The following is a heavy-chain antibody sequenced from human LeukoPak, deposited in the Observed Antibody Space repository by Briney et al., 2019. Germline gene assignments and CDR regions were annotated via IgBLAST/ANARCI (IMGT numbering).Heavy chain of an antibody. Sequence: PGGSLRLSCAASGFTFSSYAMSWVRQAPGKGLEWVSAISGSGGSTYYADSVKGRFTISRDNSKNTLYLQMNSLRAEDTAVYYCAKDRSTVQWLVSKVAYYFDYWGQGTLVTVSS. J-gene: IGHJ4*02. V-gene: IGHV3-23*01. D-gene: IGHD6-19*01. CDR1: GFTFSSYA. CDR2: ISGSGGST. CDR3: AKDRSTVQWLVSKVAYYFDY.